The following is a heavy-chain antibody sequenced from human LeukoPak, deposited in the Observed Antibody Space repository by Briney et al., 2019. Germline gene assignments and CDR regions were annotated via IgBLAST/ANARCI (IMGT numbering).Heavy chain of an antibody. CDR3: ARETAWSSWDY. CDR1: GGSISSHY. CDR2: IYYSGST. Sequence: SETLSLTCTVSGGSISSHYWSWIRQPPGKGLEWIGYIYYSGSTNYNPSLKSRVTISVDTSKNQFSLKLSSVTAADTAVYYCARETAWSSWDYWGQGTLVTVSS. D-gene: IGHD1-14*01. J-gene: IGHJ4*02. V-gene: IGHV4-59*11.